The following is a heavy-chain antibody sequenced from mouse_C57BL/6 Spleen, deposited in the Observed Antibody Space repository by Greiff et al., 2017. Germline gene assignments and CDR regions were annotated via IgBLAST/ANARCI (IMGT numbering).Heavy chain of an antibody. D-gene: IGHD2-5*01. V-gene: IGHV1-69*01. CDR3: ARSGYSNYGYFDV. CDR1: GYTFTSYW. Sequence: QVQLQQPGAELVMPGASVKLSCKASGYTFTSYWMHWVKQRPGQGLEWIGEIDPSDSYTNYNQKFKGKSTLTVDKSSSTAYMQLSSLTSEDSAVYYCARSGYSNYGYFDVWGTGTTVTVSS. J-gene: IGHJ1*03. CDR2: IDPSDSYT.